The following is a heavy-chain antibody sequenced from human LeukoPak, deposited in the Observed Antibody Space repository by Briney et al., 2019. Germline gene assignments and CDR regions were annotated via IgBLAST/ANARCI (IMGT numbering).Heavy chain of an antibody. CDR3: AKWELPDYFDY. CDR1: RFTFSSYG. D-gene: IGHD1-26*01. V-gene: IGHV3-30*02. CDR2: IQYDGSNE. Sequence: GGSLRLSCAASRFTFSSYGMHWVRQAPGKGLEWVAYIQYDGSNEQYADSVKGRFSISRDSSKNILYLQMNSLRAEDTAVYYCAKWELPDYFDYWGQGTLVTVSS. J-gene: IGHJ4*02.